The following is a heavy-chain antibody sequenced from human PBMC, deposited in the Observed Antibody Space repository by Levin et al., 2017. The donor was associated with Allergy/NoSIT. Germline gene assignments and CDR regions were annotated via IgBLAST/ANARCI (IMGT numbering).Heavy chain of an antibody. CDR2: ISGSGGST. V-gene: IGHV3-23*01. D-gene: IGHD3-22*01. J-gene: IGHJ4*02. Sequence: GGSLRLSCAASGFTFSSYAMSWVRQAPGKGLEWVSAISGSGGSTYYADSVKGRFTISRDNSKNTLYLQMNSLRAEDTAVYYCAIYYYDSSGYYYGSWPAHDYWGQGTLVTVSS. CDR1: GFTFSSYA. CDR3: AIYYYDSSGYYYGSWPAHDY.